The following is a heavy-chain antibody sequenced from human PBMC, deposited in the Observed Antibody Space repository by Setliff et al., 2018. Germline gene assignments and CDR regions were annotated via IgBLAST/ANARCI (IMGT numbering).Heavy chain of an antibody. Sequence: TLSLTCTLSGGRISGSNHYWGWVRQPPGKGLEWIGSMYSGGNTYYNPSLKSRATISIDTSKNQFSLKLNSVTAADTAVYYCGRSEAYNWFDPWGQGTLVTVSS. CDR1: GGRISGSNHY. J-gene: IGHJ5*02. CDR2: MYSGGNT. V-gene: IGHV4-39*07. CDR3: GRSEAYNWFDP.